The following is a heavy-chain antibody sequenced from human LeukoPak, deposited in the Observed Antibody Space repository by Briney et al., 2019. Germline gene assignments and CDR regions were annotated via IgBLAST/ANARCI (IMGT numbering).Heavy chain of an antibody. Sequence: QPGGSLRLSCAVSGCTFSKYSMSWVRQAPGKGLEWVSYISSSSSPIYYADSVKGRFTISRDNAKNSLYLQMNSLRAEDSAVYYCARSGYCTSTSCLNGRGAFDIWGQGTIVTVSS. J-gene: IGHJ3*02. CDR3: ARSGYCTSTSCLNGRGAFDI. D-gene: IGHD2-2*01. CDR1: GCTFSKYS. CDR2: ISSSSSPI. V-gene: IGHV3-48*04.